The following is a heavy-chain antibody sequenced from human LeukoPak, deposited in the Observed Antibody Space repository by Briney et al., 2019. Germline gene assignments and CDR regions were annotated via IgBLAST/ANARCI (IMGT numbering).Heavy chain of an antibody. V-gene: IGHV3-23*01. CDR1: GFTVSSNY. Sequence: GGSLRLSCAASGFTVSSNYMSWVRQAPGKGLEWVSAISGSGGSTYYADSVKGRFTISRDNSKNTLYLQMNSLRAEDTAVYYCAKHILGSSSSFDYWGQGTLVTVSS. CDR2: ISGSGGST. D-gene: IGHD6-6*01. CDR3: AKHILGSSSSFDY. J-gene: IGHJ4*02.